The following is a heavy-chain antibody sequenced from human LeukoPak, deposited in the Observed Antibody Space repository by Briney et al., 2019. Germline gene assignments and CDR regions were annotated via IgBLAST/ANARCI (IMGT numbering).Heavy chain of an antibody. J-gene: IGHJ3*02. CDR3: ARGLLDGYTHPAAFDI. D-gene: IGHD5-24*01. Sequence: SETLSLTCTVSGGSISSYYWSWIRQPPGKGLEWIGYIYYSGSTNYNPSLKSRVTISVDTSKNQFSLKLNSVTAADTAVYYCARGLLDGYTHPAAFDIWSQGTMVTVSS. V-gene: IGHV4-59*01. CDR1: GGSISSYY. CDR2: IYYSGST.